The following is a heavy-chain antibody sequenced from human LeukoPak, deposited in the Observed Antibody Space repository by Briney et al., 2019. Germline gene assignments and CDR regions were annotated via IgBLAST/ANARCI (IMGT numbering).Heavy chain of an antibody. V-gene: IGHV3-53*01. J-gene: IGHJ4*02. CDR2: IYSGGST. D-gene: IGHD3-3*01. CDR1: GFTVSSNY. Sequence: GGSLRLSCAASGFTVSSNYMSWVRQAPGKGLEWVSVIYSGGSTYYADSVKGRFTISRDNSKNTLYLQMNSLRAEDTAVYYCARSTGFWSAYPFDYWGQGTLVTVSS. CDR3: ARSTGFWSAYPFDY.